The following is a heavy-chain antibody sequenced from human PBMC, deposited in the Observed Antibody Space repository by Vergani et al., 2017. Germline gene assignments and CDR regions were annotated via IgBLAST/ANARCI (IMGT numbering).Heavy chain of an antibody. CDR2: ISSSSSYI. CDR3: ARGYYYDSSGYYFDY. D-gene: IGHD3-22*01. V-gene: IGHV3-21*04. J-gene: IGHJ4*02. Sequence: EVQLVESGGGLVQPGGSLKLSCAASGFTFSGSAMHWVRQAPGKGLEWVSSISSSSSYIYYADSVKGRFTISRDNAKNSLYLQMNSLRAEDTAVYYCARGYYYDSSGYYFDYWGQGTLVTVSS. CDR1: GFTFSGSA.